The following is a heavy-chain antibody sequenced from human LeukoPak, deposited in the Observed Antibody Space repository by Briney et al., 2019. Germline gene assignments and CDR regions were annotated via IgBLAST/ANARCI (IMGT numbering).Heavy chain of an antibody. CDR2: VSSDGIVQ. Sequence: GGSLRLSCATSGFTFSNYGVHWVRQAPGKGLESVAVVSSDGIVQHYADSVKGRFTISRDNSKKTLYLQMNSLRGDDAAVYHCVKEGTAHVSSWYDYWGQGTLVTVSS. J-gene: IGHJ4*02. CDR3: VKEGTAHVSSWYDY. D-gene: IGHD6-13*01. CDR1: GFTFSNYG. V-gene: IGHV3-30*18.